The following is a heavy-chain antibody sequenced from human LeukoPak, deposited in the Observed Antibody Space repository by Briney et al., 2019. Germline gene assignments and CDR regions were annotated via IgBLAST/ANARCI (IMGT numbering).Heavy chain of an antibody. D-gene: IGHD3-3*01. CDR3: ARGVVYPTWSGPHWSDY. CDR1: GFTFSSYW. J-gene: IGHJ4*02. V-gene: IGHV3-7*01. Sequence: GGSLGLSGEASGFTFSSYWRSWVRQAPGKGPEWVAHIKQDASQEDHVDSVKGRFTISRDNAKNSLYLQMNSLRAEDTAVYYCARGVVYPTWSGPHWSDYWGQGTLVTVSS. CDR2: IKQDASQE.